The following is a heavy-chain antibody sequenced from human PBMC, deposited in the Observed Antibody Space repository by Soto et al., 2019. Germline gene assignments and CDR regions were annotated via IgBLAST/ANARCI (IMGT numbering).Heavy chain of an antibody. D-gene: IGHD1-1*01. CDR1: GVSISTGGRF. J-gene: IGHJ2*01. CDR2: IYYTGNT. Sequence: QVQLQESGPGLVKPSETLSLTCTVSGVSISTGGRFWSWVRQLPGKGLEWIGYIYYTGNTDYNRSRKRRLTFSVDTSKNHFSLNLRSVTAADTAVYYCALALRPTGSPGYWYFDLWGLGTLVTVSS. V-gene: IGHV4-31*03. CDR3: ALALRPTGSPGYWYFDL.